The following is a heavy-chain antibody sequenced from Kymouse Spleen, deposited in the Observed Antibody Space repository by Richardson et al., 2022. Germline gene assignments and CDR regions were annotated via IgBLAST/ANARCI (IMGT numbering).Heavy chain of an antibody. CDR3: ARGGYDILTGPWFDP. CDR1: GGSFSGYY. J-gene: IGHJ5*02. CDR2: INHSGST. V-gene: IGHV4-34*01. Sequence: QVQLQQWGAGLLKPSETLSLTCAVYGGSFSGYYWSWIRQPPGKGLEWIGEINHSGSTNYNPSLKSRVTISVDTSKNQFSLKLSSVTAADTAVYYCARGGYDILTGPWFDPWGQGTLVTVSS. D-gene: IGHD3-9*01.